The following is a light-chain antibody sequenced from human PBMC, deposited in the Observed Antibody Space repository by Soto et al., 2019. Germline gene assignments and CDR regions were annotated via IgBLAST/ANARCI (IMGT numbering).Light chain of an antibody. V-gene: IGKV3-11*01. J-gene: IGKJ3*01. CDR3: QQYNNWPPRT. CDR1: QSVSSY. Sequence: EIVLTQSPATLSLSPGERATLSCRASQSVSSYLAWYQQKPGQAPRLLIYDASNRATGIPARFSGSGSGTDFTLTISSLQSEDFAVYYCQQYNNWPPRTFGPGTKVDIK. CDR2: DAS.